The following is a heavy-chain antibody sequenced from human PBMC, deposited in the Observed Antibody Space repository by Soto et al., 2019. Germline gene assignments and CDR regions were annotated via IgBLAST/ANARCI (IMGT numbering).Heavy chain of an antibody. J-gene: IGHJ4*02. CDR1: GFTFSSYA. CDR2: ISSNGGST. D-gene: IGHD2-21*01. V-gene: IGHV3-64*01. Sequence: PGGSLRLSCAASGFTFSSYAMHWVRQAPGKGLEYVSAISSNGGSTYYANSVKGRFTISRDNSKNTLYLQMGSLRAEDMAVYYCACGAAPSYSFDYWGQGTLVTVSS. CDR3: ACGAAPSYSFDY.